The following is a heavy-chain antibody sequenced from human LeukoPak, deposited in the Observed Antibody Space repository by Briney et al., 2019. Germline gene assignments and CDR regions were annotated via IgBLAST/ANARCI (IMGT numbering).Heavy chain of an antibody. CDR3: AKDGFDY. CDR1: GLTFSSYG. J-gene: IGHJ4*02. V-gene: IGHV3-30*18. CDR2: ISYDGSNK. Sequence: GGSLRLSCAASGLTFSSYGMHWVRQAPGKGLEWVAVISYDGSNKYYADSVKGRFTISRDNSKNTLYLQMNSLRAEDTAVYYCAKDGFDYWGQGTLVTVSS.